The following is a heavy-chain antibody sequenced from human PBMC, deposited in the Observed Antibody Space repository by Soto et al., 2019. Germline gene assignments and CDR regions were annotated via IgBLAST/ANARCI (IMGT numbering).Heavy chain of an antibody. CDR1: GFTFTSSA. CDR3: AAVYDFWSGYYRLGVYAFDI. Sequence: QMQLVQSGPEVKKPGTSVKVSCKASGFTFTSSAMQWVRQARGQRLEWIGWIVVGSGNTNYAQKFQERVTITRDMSTSTAYMELSSLRSEDTAVYYCAAVYDFWSGYYRLGVYAFDIWGQGTMVTVSS. D-gene: IGHD3-3*01. J-gene: IGHJ3*02. V-gene: IGHV1-58*02. CDR2: IVVGSGNT.